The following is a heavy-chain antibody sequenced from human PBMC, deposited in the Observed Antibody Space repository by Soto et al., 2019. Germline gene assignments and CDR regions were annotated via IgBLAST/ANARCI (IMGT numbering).Heavy chain of an antibody. D-gene: IGHD2-21*02. J-gene: IGHJ3*02. Sequence: GASVKVSCKASGYTFTTYDFNWVRQATGQGPEWMGSMKPSGGSTSYAQTFQGRVTMTRETSTSTVYMERSSLRSEETAVYYCARHCGGDCFGAFDIWGQGTMVTVSS. CDR2: MKPSGGST. CDR1: GYTFTTYD. V-gene: IGHV1-46*01. CDR3: ARHCGGDCFGAFDI.